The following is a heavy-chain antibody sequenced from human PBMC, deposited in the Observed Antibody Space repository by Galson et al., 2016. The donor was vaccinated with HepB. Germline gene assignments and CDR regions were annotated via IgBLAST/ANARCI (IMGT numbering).Heavy chain of an antibody. CDR3: AKDPEKYTSGLYAGGY. CDR2: ISGSGDRT. J-gene: IGHJ4*02. D-gene: IGHD6-19*01. Sequence: SLRLSCAASGFTFSNYDMSWVRQAPGKGLECVSSISGSGDRTYYPDFVKGRFTISRDNSKNTLYFQMNSLRADDTAVYYCAKDPEKYTSGLYAGGYWGQGTLVIVS. V-gene: IGHV3-23*01. CDR1: GFTFSNYD.